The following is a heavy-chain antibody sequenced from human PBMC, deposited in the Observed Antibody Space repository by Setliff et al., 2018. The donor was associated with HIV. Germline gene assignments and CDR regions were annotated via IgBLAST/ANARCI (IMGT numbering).Heavy chain of an antibody. CDR2: IYPGDSDT. CDR1: GYSFTTYW. CDR3: ARRSEVNQFFDP. D-gene: IGHD2-2*01. Sequence: GESLKISCKGSGYSFTTYWIAWVRQMPGKGLEWMGIIYPGDSDTTYSPSFQGQVTISADKSINTAYLQWSSLKASDTAIFYCARRSEVNQFFDPWGRGILVTSPQ. V-gene: IGHV5-51*01. J-gene: IGHJ5*02.